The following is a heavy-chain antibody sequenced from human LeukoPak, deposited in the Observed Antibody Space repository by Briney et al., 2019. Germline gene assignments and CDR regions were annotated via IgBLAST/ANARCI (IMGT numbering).Heavy chain of an antibody. D-gene: IGHD3-22*01. CDR2: ISGSGGST. Sequence: GGSLRLSCAASGFTFSSYAMSWVRQAPGKGLEWVSAISGSGGSTYYADSVKGRFTISRDNSKNTLYLQMNSLRAEDTAVYYCAKPKAYYDSSGYEVWGQGTPVTVSS. CDR3: AKPKAYYDSSGYEV. J-gene: IGHJ4*02. CDR1: GFTFSSYA. V-gene: IGHV3-23*01.